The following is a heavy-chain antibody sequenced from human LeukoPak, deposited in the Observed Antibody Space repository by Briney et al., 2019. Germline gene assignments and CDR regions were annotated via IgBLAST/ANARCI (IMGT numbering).Heavy chain of an antibody. CDR3: ARVLRDFWSGYYTDSLFDY. CDR1: GGSISSYY. D-gene: IGHD3-3*01. V-gene: IGHV4-59*01. Sequence: SETLSHTCTVSGGSISSYYWSWIRQPPGKGLEWIGYIYYSGSTNYNPSLKSRVTISVDTSKNQFSLKLSSVTAADTAVYYCARVLRDFWSGYYTDSLFDYWGQGTLVTVSS. CDR2: IYYSGST. J-gene: IGHJ4*02.